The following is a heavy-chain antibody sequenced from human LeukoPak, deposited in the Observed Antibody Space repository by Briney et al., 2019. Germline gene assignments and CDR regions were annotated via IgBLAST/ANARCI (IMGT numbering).Heavy chain of an antibody. CDR1: GFTFSSYG. J-gene: IGHJ6*03. CDR2: IRYDGSNK. CDR3: RPDSSSEYYYYYMDV. V-gene: IGHV3-30*02. Sequence: QPGGSLRLSCAASGFTFSSYGMHWVRQAPGKGLEWVAFIRYDGSNKYYADSVKGRFTISRDNSKNTLYLQMNSLRAEDTAVYYARPDSSSEYYYYYMDVWGKGTTVTVSS. D-gene: IGHD6-6*01.